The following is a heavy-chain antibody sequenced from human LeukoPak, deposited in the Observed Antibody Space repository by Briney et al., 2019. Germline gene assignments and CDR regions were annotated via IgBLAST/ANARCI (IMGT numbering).Heavy chain of an antibody. D-gene: IGHD6-13*01. J-gene: IGHJ4*02. CDR2: IYHSGST. CDR1: GYSISSGYY. V-gene: IGHV4-38-2*02. CDR3: ARIGAAGSVPFDY. Sequence: SETLSLTCTVSGYSISSGYYWGWIRQPPGKGLEWIGSIYHSGSTNYNPSLKSRVTISVDTSKNQFSLKLSSVTAADTAVYYCARIGAAGSVPFDYWGQGTLVTVSS.